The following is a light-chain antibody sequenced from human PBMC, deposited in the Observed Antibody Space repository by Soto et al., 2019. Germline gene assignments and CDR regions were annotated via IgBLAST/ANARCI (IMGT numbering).Light chain of an antibody. CDR2: DVS. Sequence: QSALTQHASVSGSPGQSITISCTGTSSDVGAYKYVSWYQQHPGKAPKLMIYDVSHRPSGVSNRFSGSKSGNTASLTISGLQAEDEADYYCSSYTTTSTLEFGGGTQLTVL. J-gene: IGLJ2*01. V-gene: IGLV2-14*01. CDR1: SSDVGAYKY. CDR3: SSYTTTSTLE.